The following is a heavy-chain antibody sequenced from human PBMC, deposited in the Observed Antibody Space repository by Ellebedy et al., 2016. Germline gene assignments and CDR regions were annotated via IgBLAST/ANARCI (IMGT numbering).Heavy chain of an antibody. CDR2: ISSSSSYI. CDR3: ARDGSSTSVDAFDI. V-gene: IGHV3-21*04. D-gene: IGHD2-2*01. Sequence: GESLKISXAASGFTFSSYSMNWVRQAPGKGLEWVSSISSSSSYIYYADSVKGRFTISRDNAKNSLYLQMNSLRAEDTAVYYCARDGSSTSVDAFDIWGQGTMVTVSS. CDR1: GFTFSSYS. J-gene: IGHJ3*02.